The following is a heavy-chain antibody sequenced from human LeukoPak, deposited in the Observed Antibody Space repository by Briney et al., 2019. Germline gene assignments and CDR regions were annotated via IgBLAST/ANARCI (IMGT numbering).Heavy chain of an antibody. D-gene: IGHD6-13*01. Sequence: EASVKVSCKASGGTFSSYAISWVRQAPGQGLEWMGGIIPIFGTANYAQKFQGRVTITTDESTSTAYMELSSLRSGDTAVYYCASGDSSSWSGWFDPWGQGTLVTVSS. J-gene: IGHJ5*02. V-gene: IGHV1-69*05. CDR1: GGTFSSYA. CDR3: ASGDSSSWSGWFDP. CDR2: IIPIFGTA.